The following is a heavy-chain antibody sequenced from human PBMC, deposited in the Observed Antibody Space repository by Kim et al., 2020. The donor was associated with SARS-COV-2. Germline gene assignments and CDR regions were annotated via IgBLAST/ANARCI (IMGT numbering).Heavy chain of an antibody. J-gene: IGHJ4*01. D-gene: IGHD1-26*01. CDR1: GFTFTTYG. Sequence: GGSLRLSCVASGFTFTTYGMGWVRQAPGKGLEWVASMSQDGNEKYYVDGLLAISRDNVKNSLYTQMRRLRVVNTDIYYCARYKIVGHSHFD. CDR2: MSQDGNEK. CDR3: ARYKIVGHSHFD. V-gene: IGHV3-7*01.